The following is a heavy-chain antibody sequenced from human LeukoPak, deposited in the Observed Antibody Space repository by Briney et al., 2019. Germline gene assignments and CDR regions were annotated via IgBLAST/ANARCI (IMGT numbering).Heavy chain of an antibody. J-gene: IGHJ4*02. CDR3: TRKMFRGAIDY. V-gene: IGHV3-49*04. D-gene: IGHD3-10*01. CDR2: IRSNAYGGA. CDR1: GFTFGDYA. Sequence: PGRSLRLSCTASGFTFGDYAMTWVRQAPGKGLEWVGFIRSNAYGGAEYATSVKGRFIISRDDSKSITYLQMNSLKTEDTAVYYCTRKMFRGAIDYWGQGTLVIVSS.